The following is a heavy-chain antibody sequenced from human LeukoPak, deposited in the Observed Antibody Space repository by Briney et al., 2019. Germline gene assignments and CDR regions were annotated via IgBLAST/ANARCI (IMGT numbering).Heavy chain of an antibody. Sequence: SVKVSCKASGGTFSSYAISWVRQAPGQGLEWMGRIIPILGIANYAQKLQGRVTITADKSTSTAYMELSSLRSEDTAVYYCAREFTIFGCFDYWGQGTLVTVSS. D-gene: IGHD3-3*01. V-gene: IGHV1-69*04. CDR1: GGTFSSYA. CDR3: AREFTIFGCFDY. J-gene: IGHJ4*02. CDR2: IIPILGIA.